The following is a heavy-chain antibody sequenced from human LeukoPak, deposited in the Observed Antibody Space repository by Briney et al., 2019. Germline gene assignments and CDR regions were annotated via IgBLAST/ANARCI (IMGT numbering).Heavy chain of an antibody. CDR1: GFTFSSYS. V-gene: IGHV3-21*01. D-gene: IGHD7-27*01. Sequence: PGGSLRLSCAASGFTFSSYSMNWVRQAPGKGLEWVSSISSSSSYIYYADSVKGRFTISRDNAKNSLYLQMNSLRAEDTAVYYCARDRRDWGSAAPQPIDYWGQGTLVTVSS. J-gene: IGHJ4*02. CDR2: ISSSSSYI. CDR3: ARDRRDWGSAAPQPIDY.